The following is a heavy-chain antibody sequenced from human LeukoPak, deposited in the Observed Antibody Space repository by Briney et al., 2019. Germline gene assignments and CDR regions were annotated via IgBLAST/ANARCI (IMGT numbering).Heavy chain of an antibody. CDR2: ISYDGSNK. CDR1: GFTFSSYG. Sequence: GGSLRLSCASSGFTFSSYGMHWVRQAPGKGLEWVAVISYDGSNKYYADSVKGRFTISRDNSKKTLYLQMNSLRAEDTAVYYCAKDRKGYSYDWGQGTLVTVSS. D-gene: IGHD5-18*01. CDR3: AKDRKGYSYD. V-gene: IGHV3-30*18. J-gene: IGHJ4*02.